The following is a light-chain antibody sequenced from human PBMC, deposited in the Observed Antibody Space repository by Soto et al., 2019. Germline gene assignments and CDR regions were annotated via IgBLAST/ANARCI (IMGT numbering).Light chain of an antibody. J-gene: IGKJ1*01. CDR1: QSISSW. CDR2: DAS. CDR3: QQYNSYSWT. V-gene: IGKV1-5*01. Sequence: DIHMTQSPSTLSASVGDRVSITLRASQSISSWLAWYQQKPGKAPKLLIYDASSLESGVPSRFSGSGSGTEFTLTISSLQPDDFATYYCQQYNSYSWTFGQGTKVDIK.